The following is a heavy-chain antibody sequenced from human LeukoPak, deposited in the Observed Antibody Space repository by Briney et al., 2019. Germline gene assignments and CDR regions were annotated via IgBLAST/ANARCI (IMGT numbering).Heavy chain of an antibody. CDR1: GFTVSINY. CDR3: ARGETSSYDY. J-gene: IGHJ4*02. D-gene: IGHD2-2*01. V-gene: IGHV3-53*01. CDR2: IYSGGYT. Sequence: PAGGSLRLSCAASGFTVSINYMSWVRQAPGKGLEWVSVIYSGGYTYYADSVKGRFTISRDNSKSTVYLQMNSLRAEDPAVYYCARGETSSYDYWGQGTLVTVSS.